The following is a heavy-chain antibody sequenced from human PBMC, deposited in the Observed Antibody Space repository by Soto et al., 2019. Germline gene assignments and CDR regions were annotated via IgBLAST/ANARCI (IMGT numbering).Heavy chain of an antibody. CDR3: AKDRAGSAAAGGGFDY. CDR1: GFTFSSYA. CDR2: ISGSGGST. D-gene: IGHD6-13*01. J-gene: IGHJ4*02. Sequence: PGGSLRLSCAASGFTFSSYAMSWVRQAPGKGLEWVSAISGSGGSTYYADSVKGRFTISRDNSKNTLYLQMNSLRAEDTAVYYCAKDRAGSAAAGGGFDYRCQGTLVTVSS. V-gene: IGHV3-23*01.